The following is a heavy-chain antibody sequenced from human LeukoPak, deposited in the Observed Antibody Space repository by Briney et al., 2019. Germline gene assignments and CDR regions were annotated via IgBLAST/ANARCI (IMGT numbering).Heavy chain of an antibody. J-gene: IGHJ4*02. D-gene: IGHD2/OR15-2a*01. CDR3: AREGAVLNC. Sequence: SQTLSLTCAISGDTVSSNSDAWHWSRQSPSRGLEWQGRKYYRYKLYNDYEESVKSRIIISQEITKDQEGLQLNSVNAEEKAGYFSAREGAVLNCWGQGTLVTVSS. V-gene: IGHV6-1*01. CDR2: KYYRYKLYN. CDR1: GDTVSSNSDA.